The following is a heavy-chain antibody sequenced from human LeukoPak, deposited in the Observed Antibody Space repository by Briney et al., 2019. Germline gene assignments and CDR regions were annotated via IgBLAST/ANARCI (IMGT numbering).Heavy chain of an antibody. J-gene: IGHJ4*02. CDR3: AKMDEYCSSTSCYI. CDR2: IRYDGSNK. D-gene: IGHD2-2*02. V-gene: IGHV3-30*02. CDR1: GFTFSDYY. Sequence: GGSLRLSCAASGFTFSDYYMSWIRQAPGKGLEWVAFIRYDGSNKYYADSVKGRFTISRDNSKNTLYLQMNSLRAEDTAVYYCAKMDEYCSSTSCYIWGQGTLVTVSS.